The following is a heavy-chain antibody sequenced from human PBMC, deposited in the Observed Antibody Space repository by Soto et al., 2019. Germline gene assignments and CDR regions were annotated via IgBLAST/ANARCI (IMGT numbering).Heavy chain of an antibody. CDR2: IIPIFGTA. D-gene: IGHD2-2*01. V-gene: IGHV1-69*13. CDR3: ARGPVVLAASVWYFDL. Sequence: GASVKVSCKASGGTFSSYAISWVRQAPGQGLEWMGGIIPIFGTANYAQKFQGRVTITADESTSTAYMELSSLRSEDTAVYYCARGPVVLAASVWYFDLWGRGTLVTVSS. CDR1: GGTFSSYA. J-gene: IGHJ2*01.